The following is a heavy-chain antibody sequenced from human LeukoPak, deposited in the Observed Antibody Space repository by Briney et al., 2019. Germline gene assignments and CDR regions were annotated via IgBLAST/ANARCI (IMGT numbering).Heavy chain of an antibody. CDR1: GFTFSSYE. J-gene: IGHJ3*02. V-gene: IGHV3-48*03. CDR3: VREELGASDI. CDR2: ISSSGISI. D-gene: IGHD3-10*01. Sequence: GGSLRLSCAGSGFTFSSYEMNWVRQAPGKWLEWFSHISSSGISIYYADSVKGRFTISRDNPKNSLYLQMNGLRAEDTAVYYCVREELGASDIWGQGTMVTVSS.